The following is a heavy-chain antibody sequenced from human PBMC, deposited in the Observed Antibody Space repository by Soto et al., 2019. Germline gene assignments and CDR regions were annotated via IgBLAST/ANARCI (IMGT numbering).Heavy chain of an antibody. J-gene: IGHJ4*02. CDR2: ISSTTNYI. Sequence: GSLRLSCSASGXTSNSYSMNWVRQAPEKGLEWVSSISSTTNYIYYGDSMKGRFTISRDKAKNSLYLEMNSLRPEHTDVYYWARESEDLTSNLDYWGQGKLGAV. V-gene: IGHV3-21*06. CDR1: GXTSNSYS. CDR3: ARESEDLTSNLDY.